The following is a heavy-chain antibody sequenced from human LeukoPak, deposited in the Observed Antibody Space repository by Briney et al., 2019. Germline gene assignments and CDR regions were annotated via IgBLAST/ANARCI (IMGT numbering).Heavy chain of an antibody. CDR3: ARDGRYCIITSCYGYYGMDV. CDR1: GFTVSSNY. J-gene: IGHJ6*02. CDR2: IYSGGST. V-gene: IGHV3-53*04. Sequence: GGSLRLSCAASGFTVSSNYMSWVRQAPGKGLEWVSVIYSGGSTYYADSVKGRSTISRQNSKNTVDLQMNSLRPEDTAVYYCARDGRYCIITSCYGYYGMDVWGQGTTVTVSS. D-gene: IGHD2-2*01.